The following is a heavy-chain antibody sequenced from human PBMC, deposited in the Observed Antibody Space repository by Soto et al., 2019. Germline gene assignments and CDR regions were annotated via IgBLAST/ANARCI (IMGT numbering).Heavy chain of an antibody. J-gene: IGHJ4*02. D-gene: IGHD3-10*01. CDR3: ARGRTRLLWLGEFFAY. CDR1: GYTFTSYD. CDR2: MNPNSGNT. V-gene: IGHV1-8*01. Sequence: ASVKVSFKASGYTFTSYDINWVRQATGQGLEWMGWMNPNSGNTGYAQKFQGRVTMTRNTSISTAYMELSSLRSEDTVVFYCARGRTRLLWLGEFFAYWGQGTLVTVSS.